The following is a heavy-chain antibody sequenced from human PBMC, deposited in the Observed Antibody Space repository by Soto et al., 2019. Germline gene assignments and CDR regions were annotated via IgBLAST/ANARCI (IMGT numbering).Heavy chain of an antibody. CDR3: ATPPLLAAAGYRQLYYYGMDV. CDR2: ISYDGSNK. CDR1: GFTFSSYG. Sequence: PGGSLRLSCAASGFTFSSYGMHWVRQAPGKGLEWVAVISYDGSNKYYADSVKGRFTISRDNSKNTLYLQMNSLRAEDTAVYYCATPPLLAAAGYRQLYYYGMDVWGQGTTVTVSS. V-gene: IGHV3-30*03. J-gene: IGHJ6*02. D-gene: IGHD6-13*01.